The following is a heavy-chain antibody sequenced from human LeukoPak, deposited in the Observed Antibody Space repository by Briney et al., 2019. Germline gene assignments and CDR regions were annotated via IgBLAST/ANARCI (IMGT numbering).Heavy chain of an antibody. CDR3: AREWGGWYPY. J-gene: IGHJ4*02. CDR2: IYYTGST. V-gene: IGHV4-59*01. Sequence: PSETLSLTCTVSGGSITSFYWSWIRQPPGKGLEWIGYIYYTGSTNYNPSLKSRVTISVDTSKNQSSLKLSSVTAADTAVYYCAREWGGWYPYWGQGTLVTVSS. D-gene: IGHD6-19*01. CDR1: GGSITSFY.